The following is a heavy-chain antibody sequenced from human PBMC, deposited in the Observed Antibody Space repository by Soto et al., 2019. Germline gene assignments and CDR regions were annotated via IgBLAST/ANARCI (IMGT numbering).Heavy chain of an antibody. CDR1: GGSISSGGYS. D-gene: IGHD2-21*01. Sequence: QLQLQESGSGLVKPSQTLSLTCAVSGGSISSGGYSWSWIRQPPGKGLEWIGYIYHSGSTYYNPSLTTRVTKSVDRPKNQFSLKLSSVTAADTAVYYCASSRGRIPDYWGQGTLVTVSS. V-gene: IGHV4-30-2*01. J-gene: IGHJ4*02. CDR3: ASSRGRIPDY. CDR2: IYHSGST.